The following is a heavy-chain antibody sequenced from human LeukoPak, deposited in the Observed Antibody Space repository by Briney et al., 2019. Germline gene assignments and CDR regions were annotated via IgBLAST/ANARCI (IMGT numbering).Heavy chain of an antibody. J-gene: IGHJ6*03. CDR2: IIPIFGTA. Sequence: ASVKVSCKASGGTFSSYAISWVRQAPGQGLEWMGGIIPIFGTANYAQKFQGRVTITADESASTAYMELSSLRSEDTAVYYCARESYGPGSYSQIYYYYMDVWGKGTTVTISS. CDR1: GGTFSSYA. CDR3: ARESYGPGSYSQIYYYYMDV. D-gene: IGHD3-10*01. V-gene: IGHV1-69*13.